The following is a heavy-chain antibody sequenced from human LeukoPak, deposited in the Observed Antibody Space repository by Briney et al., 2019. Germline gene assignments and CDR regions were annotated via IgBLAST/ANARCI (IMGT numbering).Heavy chain of an antibody. D-gene: IGHD2-21*01. V-gene: IGHV1-24*01. CDR1: GYTLTELS. CDR2: FDPEDGET. J-gene: IGHJ6*03. Sequence: GASVKVSCKVSGYTLTELSMHWVRQAPGKGLEWMGGFDPEDGETIYAQKFQGRVTMTEDTSTDTAYMELSSLRSEDTAVYYCATTRRKLWRSPMDVWGKGTTVTVSS. CDR3: ATTRRKLWRSPMDV.